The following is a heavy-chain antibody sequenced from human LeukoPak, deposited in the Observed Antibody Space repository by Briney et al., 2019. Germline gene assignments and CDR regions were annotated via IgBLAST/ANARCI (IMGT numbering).Heavy chain of an antibody. D-gene: IGHD1-26*01. CDR3: ARDIGGATYFDY. CDR1: GGSISSYY. Sequence: SQTLSLTCTVSGGSISSYYWSWIRQPPGKGLEWIGHIYYSGNTNYNPSLKSRVTISVDTSKNQFSLKLSSVTAADTAAYYCARDIGGATYFDYWGQGTLVTVSS. V-gene: IGHV4-59*01. CDR2: IYYSGNT. J-gene: IGHJ4*02.